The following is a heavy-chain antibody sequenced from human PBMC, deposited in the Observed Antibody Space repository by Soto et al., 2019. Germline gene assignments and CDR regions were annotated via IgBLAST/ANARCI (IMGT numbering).Heavy chain of an antibody. CDR1: GFTFSSYG. Sequence: QVQLVESGGGMVQPGRSLRLSCAASGFTFSSYGMHWVRQAPGKALEWVAVISYDGSNKYYADSVKGRFTISRDNSKNTLYLQMNSLRAEDTAVYYCAKMGSGYPDQNFQHWGQGTLVTVSS. CDR3: AKMGSGYPDQNFQH. D-gene: IGHD3-22*01. V-gene: IGHV3-30*18. J-gene: IGHJ1*01. CDR2: ISYDGSNK.